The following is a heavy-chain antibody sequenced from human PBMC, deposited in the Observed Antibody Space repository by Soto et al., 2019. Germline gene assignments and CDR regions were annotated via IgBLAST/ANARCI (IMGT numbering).Heavy chain of an antibody. D-gene: IGHD3-22*01. CDR2: IYYSGST. V-gene: IGHV4-31*03. CDR1: GGSFSSGGYY. Sequence: QVQLQESGPGLVKPSQTLSLTCTVSGGSFSSGGYYWSWIRQHPGRGLEWIGNIYYSGSTYYNPSLKSRVTISVDTSKNQFSLKLSSVTAADTAVYYCARVLKGYYDSSILRWFDPWGQGTLVTVSS. J-gene: IGHJ5*02. CDR3: ARVLKGYYDSSILRWFDP.